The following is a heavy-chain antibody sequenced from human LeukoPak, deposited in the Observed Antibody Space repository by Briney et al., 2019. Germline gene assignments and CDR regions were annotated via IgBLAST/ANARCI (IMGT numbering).Heavy chain of an antibody. J-gene: IGHJ4*02. D-gene: IGHD6-19*01. CDR1: GYTLTELS. Sequence: ASVKVSCKVSGYTLTELSMHWVRQAPGKGLEWMGGFDPEDGETIYAQKFHGRVTMTEDTSTDTAYMELSSLRSEDTAVYYCAPIARYSSGWELDYWGQGTLVTVSS. V-gene: IGHV1-24*01. CDR2: FDPEDGET. CDR3: APIARYSSGWELDY.